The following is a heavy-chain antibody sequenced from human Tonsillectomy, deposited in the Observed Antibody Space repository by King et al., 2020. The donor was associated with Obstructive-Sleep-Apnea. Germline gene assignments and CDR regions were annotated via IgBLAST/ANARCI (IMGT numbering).Heavy chain of an antibody. D-gene: IGHD1-1*01. V-gene: IGHV4-39*07. CDR3: ARGDWNPDWTFDY. J-gene: IGHJ4*02. CDR1: GGSISSSSYY. Sequence: LQLQESGPGLVKPSETLSLTCTVSGGSISSSSYYWGWIRQPPGKGLEWIGSIYYSGSSYYNPSLKSRVTISVDTSKNQFSLKLSSVTAADTAVYYCARGDWNPDWTFDYWGQGTLVTVSS. CDR2: IYYSGSS.